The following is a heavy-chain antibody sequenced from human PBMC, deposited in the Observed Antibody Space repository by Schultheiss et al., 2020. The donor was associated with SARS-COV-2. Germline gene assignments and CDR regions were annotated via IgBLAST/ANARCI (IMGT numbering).Heavy chain of an antibody. CDR1: GYTFTSYA. Sequence: ASVKVSCKASGYTFTSYAMHWVRQAPGQRLEWMGWINAGNGNTNYAQKLQGRVTMTTDTSTSTAYMELSSLRSEDTAVYYCAERASSGGYYYYGMDVWGQGTTVTVSS. CDR2: INAGNGNT. D-gene: IGHD6-19*01. CDR3: AERASSGGYYYYGMDV. J-gene: IGHJ6*02. V-gene: IGHV1-3*01.